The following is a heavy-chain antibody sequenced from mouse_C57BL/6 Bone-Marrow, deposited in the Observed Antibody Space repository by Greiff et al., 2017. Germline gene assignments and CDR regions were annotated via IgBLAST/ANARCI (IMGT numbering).Heavy chain of an antibody. CDR2: IDPENGDT. CDR1: GFNIKDDY. V-gene: IGHV14-4*01. D-gene: IGHD1-1*01. Sequence: VQLQQSGAELVRPGASVKLSCTASGFNIKDDYMHWVKQRPEQGLEWIGWIDPENGDTEYASKFQGKATITADTSSNTAYLQLSSLTSEDTAVYYCTTDYGSSYRAWFAYWGQGTRVTVSA. CDR3: TTDYGSSYRAWFAY. J-gene: IGHJ3*01.